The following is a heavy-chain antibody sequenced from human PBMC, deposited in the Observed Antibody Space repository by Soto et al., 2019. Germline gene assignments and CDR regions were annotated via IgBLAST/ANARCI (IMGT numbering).Heavy chain of an antibody. Sequence: GGSLRLSCSASGFTFSSYAMYWVRQAPGKGLEYVSVISSNGGSTYYADSVKGRFTISRDNSKNTLYLQMSSLRAEDTAVYYCVKVGFTYYFDYWGQGTLVNVSS. J-gene: IGHJ4*02. V-gene: IGHV3-64D*06. CDR2: ISSNGGST. D-gene: IGHD3-16*01. CDR3: VKVGFTYYFDY. CDR1: GFTFSSYA.